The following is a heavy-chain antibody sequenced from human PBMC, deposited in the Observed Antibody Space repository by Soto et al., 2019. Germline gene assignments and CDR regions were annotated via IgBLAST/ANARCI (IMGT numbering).Heavy chain of an antibody. V-gene: IGHV3-30-3*01. J-gene: IGHJ5*02. CDR2: ISYDGSNA. D-gene: IGHD3-16*01. CDR1: GVTFSTYG. CDR3: ERSPGTTGGRNWFDP. Sequence: GGSRRLSCGASGVTFSTYGWHWVRQAPGKGLEWVAVISYDGSNAYYADSVKGRFTISRDSSKNTLYLQMNSLRAEDTAVYYCERSPGTTGGRNWFDPWGQGTLVTVSS.